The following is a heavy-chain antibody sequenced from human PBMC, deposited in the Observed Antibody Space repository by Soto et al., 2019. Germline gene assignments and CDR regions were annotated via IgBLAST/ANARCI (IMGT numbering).Heavy chain of an antibody. J-gene: IGHJ4*02. D-gene: IGHD6-13*01. V-gene: IGHV3-30*03. Sequence: PGGSLRLSCAASGFTVSSYGMHWVRQAPGKGLEWVALISYDGSDKYYADSVKGRFTISRDNSKNTLYLQMNSLRVEDTAVYYCGAGQYFSDYWGQGTLVTVSS. CDR2: ISYDGSDK. CDR1: GFTVSSYG. CDR3: GAGQYFSDY.